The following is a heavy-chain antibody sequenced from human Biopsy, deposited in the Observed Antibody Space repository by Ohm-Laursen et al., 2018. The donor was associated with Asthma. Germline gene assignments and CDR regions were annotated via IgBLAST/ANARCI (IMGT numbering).Heavy chain of an antibody. D-gene: IGHD7-27*01. J-gene: IGHJ5*02. CDR3: ARVQKATGDRWFDP. Sequence: ASVKVSCKASAYTFIGYHRHWVRQAPGEGLEWMGRINPNGGATIYAQKFPGRVTMTRNTSISTAYMELSRLTSDDPAVYYCARVQKATGDRWFDPWGQGTLVTVSS. CDR2: INPNGGAT. V-gene: IGHV1-2*06. CDR1: AYTFIGYH.